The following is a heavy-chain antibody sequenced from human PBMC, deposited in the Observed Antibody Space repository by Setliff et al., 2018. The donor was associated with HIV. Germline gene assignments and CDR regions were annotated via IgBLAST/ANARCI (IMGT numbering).Heavy chain of an antibody. V-gene: IGHV4-39*01. CDR1: GDAITSGHFY. D-gene: IGHD6-19*01. J-gene: IGHJ5*02. CDR3: ARPHSGRGGGAYFDP. Sequence: SETLSLTCTVSGDAITSGHFYWGWIRQAPGKGLEWIGNILDGRVTFFNPSLRGRVTISVDASKNQVSLNLRSVTAADSAVYHCARPHSGRGGGAYFDPWGQGILVTVSS. CDR2: ILDGRVT.